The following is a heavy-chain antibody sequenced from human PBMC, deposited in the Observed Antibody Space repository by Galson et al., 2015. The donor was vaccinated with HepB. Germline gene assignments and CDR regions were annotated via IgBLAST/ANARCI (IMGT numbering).Heavy chain of an antibody. CDR1: GGTFSNHA. CDR3: ARALGHGGYGFAGRFDP. V-gene: IGHV1-69*13. CDR2: IIPIFGTT. D-gene: IGHD5-12*01. J-gene: IGHJ5*02. Sequence: SVKVSCKASGGTFSNHAIIWVRQAPGQGLEWMGGIIPIFGTTNYPQNFQGRIAIIADESTSTVYMELSSLRSEDTAVYYCARALGHGGYGFAGRFDPWGQGTLVIVSS.